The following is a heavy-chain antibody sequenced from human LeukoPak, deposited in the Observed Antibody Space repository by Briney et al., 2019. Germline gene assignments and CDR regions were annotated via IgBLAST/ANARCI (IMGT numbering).Heavy chain of an antibody. CDR1: GYSFTSHY. CDR2: INPSGSST. Sequence: ASVKVSCKASGYSFTSHYMHWVRQAPGQGLEWLGLINPSGSSTLYAQKFQGRVTMTRDMSTTTDYMELSSLRSDDTAVYYCARGVDTALVPYYYYYMDVWGKGTTVTISS. J-gene: IGHJ6*03. CDR3: ARGVDTALVPYYYYYMDV. D-gene: IGHD5-18*01. V-gene: IGHV1-46*01.